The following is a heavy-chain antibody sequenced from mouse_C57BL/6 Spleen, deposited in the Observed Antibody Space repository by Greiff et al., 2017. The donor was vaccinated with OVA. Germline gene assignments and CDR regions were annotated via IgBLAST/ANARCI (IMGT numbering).Heavy chain of an antibody. D-gene: IGHD3-2*02. CDR3: TTTPHRLRQLRLRAMDY. CDR2: IDPEDGDT. Sequence: LVESGAELVRPGASVKLSCTASGFNIKDYYMHWVKQRPEQGLEWIGRIDPEDGDTEYAPKFQGKATMTADTSSNTAYLQLSSLTSEDTAVYYCTTTPHRLRQLRLRAMDYWGQGTSVTVSS. J-gene: IGHJ4*01. V-gene: IGHV14-1*01. CDR1: GFNIKDYY.